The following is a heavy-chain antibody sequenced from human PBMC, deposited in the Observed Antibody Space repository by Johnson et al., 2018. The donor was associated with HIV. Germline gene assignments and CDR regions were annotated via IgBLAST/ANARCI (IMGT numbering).Heavy chain of an antibody. CDR2: ISYDGSNK. V-gene: IGHV3-30-3*01. Sequence: QVQLVESGGGVVQPGRSLRLSCAASGFTFSSYAMHWVRQAPGKGLEWVAVISYDGSNKYYADSVKGRFTISRDNSKNTLYLQMNSLRAEDTAIYYCARVQLLADDVFNIWGQGTMVTVSS. CDR1: GFTFSSYA. CDR3: ARVQLLADDVFNI. J-gene: IGHJ3*02. D-gene: IGHD6-19*01.